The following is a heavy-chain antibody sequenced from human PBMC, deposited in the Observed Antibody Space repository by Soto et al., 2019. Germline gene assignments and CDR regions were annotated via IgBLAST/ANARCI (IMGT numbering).Heavy chain of an antibody. J-gene: IGHJ3*02. D-gene: IGHD3-3*01. V-gene: IGHV4-34*01. CDR2: INHSGST. CDR3: ARWGSTMYYDFWSGYKDDAFDI. CDR1: GGSFSGYY. Sequence: PSETLSLTCAVYGGSFSGYYWSWIRQPPGKGLEWIGEINHSGSTNYNPSLKSRVTISVDTSKNQFSLKLSSVTAADTAVYSCARWGSTMYYDFWSGYKDDAFDIWGQGTMVTVSS.